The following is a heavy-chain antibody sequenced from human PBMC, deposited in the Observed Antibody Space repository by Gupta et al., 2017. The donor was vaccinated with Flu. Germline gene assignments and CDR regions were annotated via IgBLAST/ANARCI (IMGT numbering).Heavy chain of an antibody. CDR3: SSPLGYCSSTSCPGAY. D-gene: IGHD2-2*01. CDR2: ISYDGSNK. J-gene: IGHJ4*02. Sequence: QVQLVESGGGVVQPGRSLRLSCAASGFTFSSYAMHWVRQPPGKGLEWVAVISYDGSNKYYADSVKGRFTISRDNSKNTLYLQMNSLRLEDTAVYYCSSPLGYCSSTSCPGAYWGQGTLVTVSS. CDR1: GFTFSSYA. V-gene: IGHV3-30*04.